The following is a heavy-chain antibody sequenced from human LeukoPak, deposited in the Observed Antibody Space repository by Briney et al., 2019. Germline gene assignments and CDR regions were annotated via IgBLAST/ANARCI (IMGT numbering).Heavy chain of an antibody. CDR3: AIGDIVVVPAAIGAFDI. CDR1: GYSFTSYW. D-gene: IGHD2-2*01. V-gene: IGHV5-51*01. CDR2: IYPGDSDT. J-gene: IGHJ3*02. Sequence: GESLKISCKGSGYSFTSYWIGWVRQMPGKGLEWMGIIYPGDSDTRYSPSFQGQVTISADKSTSTAYLQWSSLKASDTAMYYCAIGDIVVVPAAIGAFDIWGQGTMVTVSS.